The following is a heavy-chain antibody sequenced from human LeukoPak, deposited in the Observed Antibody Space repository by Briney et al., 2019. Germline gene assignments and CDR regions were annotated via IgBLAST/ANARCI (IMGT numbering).Heavy chain of an antibody. J-gene: IGHJ4*02. D-gene: IGHD2-2*01. Sequence: PSETLSLTCTVSSGSISTYHWSWIRQPPGKGLEWIGYVYYSGSTKYNPSLKSRVTISVDTSKNQFSLKLSSVTAADTAVYYCARLNCTNTSCPMGHDYWGQGTLVTVSS. CDR2: VYYSGST. CDR1: SGSISTYH. V-gene: IGHV4-59*08. CDR3: ARLNCTNTSCPMGHDY.